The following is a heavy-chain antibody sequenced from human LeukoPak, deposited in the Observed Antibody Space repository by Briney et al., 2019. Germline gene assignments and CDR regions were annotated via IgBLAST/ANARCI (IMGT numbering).Heavy chain of an antibody. Sequence: ASVKVSSKASGGTFSSYAISWVRQAPGQGLEWMGGIIPIFGTANYAQKFQGRVTITADKSTSTAYMELSSLRSEDTAVYYCARDFVGRYSGYDSRLDYWGQGTLVTVSS. CDR1: GGTFSSYA. D-gene: IGHD5-12*01. J-gene: IGHJ4*02. CDR2: IIPIFGTA. V-gene: IGHV1-69*06. CDR3: ARDFVGRYSGYDSRLDY.